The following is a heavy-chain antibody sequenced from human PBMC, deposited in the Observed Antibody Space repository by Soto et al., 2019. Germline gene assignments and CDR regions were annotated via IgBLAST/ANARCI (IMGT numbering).Heavy chain of an antibody. CDR1: GFTFSSYA. CDR3: ARADIAAPGTAVNYFYYGLDV. CDR2: ISYDGSNK. J-gene: IGHJ6*02. Sequence: PGGSLRLSCAASGFTFSSYAMHWVRQAPGKGLEWVAVISYDGSNKYYADSVKGRFTISRDNSKNTLYLQMNSLRAEDTAVYYCARADIAAPGTAVNYFYYGLDVWGLGTTVTVSS. V-gene: IGHV3-30-3*01. D-gene: IGHD6-13*01.